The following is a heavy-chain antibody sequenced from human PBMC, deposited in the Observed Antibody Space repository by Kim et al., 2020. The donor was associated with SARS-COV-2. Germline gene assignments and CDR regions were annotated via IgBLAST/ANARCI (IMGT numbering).Heavy chain of an antibody. J-gene: IGHJ4*02. D-gene: IGHD1-20*01. Sequence: KGRFTISRDNAKNSLYLQMNSLRAEDTAVYYCAREGPSFRYGLDSYYFDYWGQGTLVTVSS. CDR3: AREGPSFRYGLDSYYFDY. V-gene: IGHV3-11*06.